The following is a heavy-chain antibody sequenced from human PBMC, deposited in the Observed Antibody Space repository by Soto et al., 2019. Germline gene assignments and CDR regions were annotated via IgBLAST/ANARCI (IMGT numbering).Heavy chain of an antibody. CDR1: GGSINSYY. J-gene: IGHJ4*02. D-gene: IGHD3-10*01. V-gene: IGHV4-4*07. Sequence: QVQLQESGPGLVKPSETLSLTCTVSGGSINSYYWSWIRQPAGKGLEWIGRIYSGGSTNYNPSLNSRVTMSVDTSKNQCALKVTSVAAAVTAVYYCARGPGGFGDFSLDYLGQGTLVTVAS. CDR2: IYSGGST. CDR3: ARGPGGFGDFSLDY.